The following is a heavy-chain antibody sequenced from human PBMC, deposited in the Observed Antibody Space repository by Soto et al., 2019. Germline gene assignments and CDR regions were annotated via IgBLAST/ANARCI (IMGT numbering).Heavy chain of an antibody. J-gene: IGHJ4*02. V-gene: IGHV1-46*01. CDR1: GYTFTSYY. CDR3: AKAVAVPADFDY. CDR2: INPSGGST. Sequence: ASVKVSCKASGYTFTSYYMHWVRQAPGQGLEWMGIINPSGGSTSYAQKFQGRVTITRDTSASTAYMELSSLRSEDTAVYYCAKAVAVPADFDYWGQGNLVTVSS. D-gene: IGHD6-19*01.